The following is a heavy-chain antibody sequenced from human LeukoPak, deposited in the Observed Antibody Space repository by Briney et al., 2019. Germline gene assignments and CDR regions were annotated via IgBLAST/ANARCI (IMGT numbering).Heavy chain of an antibody. J-gene: IGHJ4*02. CDR2: ISAYNGNT. V-gene: IGHV1-18*01. CDR1: GYTFTSYG. Sequence: ASVKVSCKASGYTFTSYGISWVRQAPGQGLEWMGWISAYNGNTNYAQKLQGRVTMTTDTSTSTAYMELRSLRSDDTAVYYCARGGGYSVAAPRGISGVDYWGQGTLVTVSS. D-gene: IGHD6-6*01. CDR3: ARGGGYSVAAPRGISGVDY.